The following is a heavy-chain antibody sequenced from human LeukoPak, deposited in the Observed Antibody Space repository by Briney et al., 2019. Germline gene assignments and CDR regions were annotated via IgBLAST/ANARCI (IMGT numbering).Heavy chain of an antibody. CDR3: ARDLGQYYDTSDNWFDP. CDR1: GFTFSRYS. CDR2: VNSDGSGT. V-gene: IGHV3-74*01. Sequence: PGGSLRLSCAASGFTFSRYSMHWVRQAPGKGLVWVSHVNSDGSGTDYADSVKGRFTISRDNAKNTLNLQMNSLRAEDTAVYYCARDLGQYYDTSDNWFDPWGQGTLVTVSS. J-gene: IGHJ5*02. D-gene: IGHD3-22*01.